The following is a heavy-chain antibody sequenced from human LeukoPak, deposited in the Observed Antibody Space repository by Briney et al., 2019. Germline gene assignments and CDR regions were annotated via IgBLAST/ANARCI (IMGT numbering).Heavy chain of an antibody. D-gene: IGHD5-12*01. CDR3: ARKYSGYGGWIDY. CDR1: GGSISSYY. CDR2: IYYSGST. V-gene: IGHV4-59*01. Sequence: PSETLSLTCTVSGGSISSYYWSWIRQPPGKGLEWIGYIYYSGSTNYNPSLKSRVTISLDTSKNQFSLKLSSVTAADTAVYYCARKYSGYGGWIDYWGQGTLVAVSS. J-gene: IGHJ4*02.